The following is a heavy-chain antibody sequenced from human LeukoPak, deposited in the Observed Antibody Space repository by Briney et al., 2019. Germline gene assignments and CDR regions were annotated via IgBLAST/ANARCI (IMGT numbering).Heavy chain of an antibody. Sequence: ASVKVSCKASGGTFSSYAISWVRQAPGQGLEWMGGIIPIFGTANYAQKFQGRVTITADESTSTAYMELSSLRSEDTAVYYCARLDGYCSGGSRYHYLDYWGQGTLVTVSS. D-gene: IGHD2-15*01. CDR3: ARLDGYCSGGSRYHYLDY. V-gene: IGHV1-69*13. CDR1: GGTFSSYA. J-gene: IGHJ4*02. CDR2: IIPIFGTA.